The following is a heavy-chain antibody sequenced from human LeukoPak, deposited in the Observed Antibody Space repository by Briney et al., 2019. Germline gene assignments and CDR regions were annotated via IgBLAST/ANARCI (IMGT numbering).Heavy chain of an antibody. CDR2: INPNSGGT. CDR1: GYTLTGYY. CDR3: ATEGKMVRGVYTDY. D-gene: IGHD3-10*01. V-gene: IGHV1-2*02. Sequence: ASVKVSCKASGYTLTGYYMHWVRQAPGQGLEWMGWINPNSGGTNYAQKFQGRVTMTADTSTDTVYMELSSLRSEDTAVYYCATEGKMVRGVYTDYWGQGTLVTVSS. J-gene: IGHJ4*02.